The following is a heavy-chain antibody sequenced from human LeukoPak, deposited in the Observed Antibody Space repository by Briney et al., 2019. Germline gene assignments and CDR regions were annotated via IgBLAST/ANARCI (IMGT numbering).Heavy chain of an antibody. D-gene: IGHD3-3*01. J-gene: IGHJ5*02. CDR3: ARAGYDFWSGYYNWFDP. CDR2: IYHSGST. Sequence: SETLSLTCAVSGGSISSGGYSWSWIRQPPGKGLEWIGYIYHSGSTYYNPSLKSRVTISVDTSKNQFSLKLSSVTAADTAVYYCARAGYDFWSGYYNWFDPWGQGTLVTVSS. CDR1: GGSISSGGYS. V-gene: IGHV4-30-2*01.